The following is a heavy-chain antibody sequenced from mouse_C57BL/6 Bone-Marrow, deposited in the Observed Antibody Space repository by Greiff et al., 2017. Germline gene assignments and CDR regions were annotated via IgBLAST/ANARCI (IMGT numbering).Heavy chain of an antibody. V-gene: IGHV1-59*01. Sequence: QVQLQQPGAELVRPGTSVKLSCKASGYTFTSYWMHWVKQRPGQGLEWIGVIDPSDSYTNYNQKFKGKATLTVDTSSSTAYMQLSSLTSEDSAVYYCARTPPSFYPYFGYWGHGTTLTVSS. J-gene: IGHJ2*01. CDR3: ARTPPSFYPYFGY. CDR2: IDPSDSYT. D-gene: IGHD2-3*01. CDR1: GYTFTSYW.